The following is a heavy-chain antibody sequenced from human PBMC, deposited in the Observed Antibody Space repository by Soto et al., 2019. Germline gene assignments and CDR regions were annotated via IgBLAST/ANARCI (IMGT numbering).Heavy chain of an antibody. D-gene: IGHD6-13*01. Sequence: GGSLRLSCAASGFTFSDYYMSWIRQAPGKGLEWVSYISSSGSTIYYADSVKGRFTISRDNAKNSLYLQMNSLRAEDTAVYYCARDHLKTYSSRPDAFDIWGQGTMVTVSS. V-gene: IGHV3-11*01. J-gene: IGHJ3*02. CDR1: GFTFSDYY. CDR3: ARDHLKTYSSRPDAFDI. CDR2: ISSSGSTI.